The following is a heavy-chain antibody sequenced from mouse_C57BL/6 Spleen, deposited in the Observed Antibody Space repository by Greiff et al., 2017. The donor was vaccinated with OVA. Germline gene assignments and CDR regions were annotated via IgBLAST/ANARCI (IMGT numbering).Heavy chain of an antibody. V-gene: IGHV10-1*01. CDR2: ISSKSNNYAT. CDR3: VRPSLYYGSDFDV. D-gene: IGHD1-1*01. CDR1: GFSFNTYA. J-gene: IGHJ1*03. Sequence: EVKVVESGGGLVQPKGSLKLSCAASGFSFNTYAMNWVRQAPGKGLAWVARISSKSNNYATYYADSVKDRFTISRDDSESMLYLQMNNLKTEDTAMYYCVRPSLYYGSDFDVWGTGTTVTVSS.